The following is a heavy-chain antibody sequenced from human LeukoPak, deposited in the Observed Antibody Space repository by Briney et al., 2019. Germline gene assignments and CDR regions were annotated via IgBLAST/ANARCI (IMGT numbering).Heavy chain of an antibody. D-gene: IGHD3-22*01. CDR1: GGTFSMFT. CDR2: ITPIFGTA. Sequence: GASVTVSYKASGGTFSMFTISWVRQAPGQGFEWMGGITPIFGTANFAQKFQGRVSITADESTSTAFMELSSLRSEDTAVYYCAREWGLESSGYYYAYWGQGTLVTVSS. V-gene: IGHV1-69*01. CDR3: AREWGLESSGYYYAY. J-gene: IGHJ4*02.